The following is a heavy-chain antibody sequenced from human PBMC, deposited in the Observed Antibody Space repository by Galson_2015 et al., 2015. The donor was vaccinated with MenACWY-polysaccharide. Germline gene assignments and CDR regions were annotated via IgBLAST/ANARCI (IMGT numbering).Heavy chain of an antibody. J-gene: IGHJ3*01. CDR2: ISWDGDN. CDR1: GFSLITTGVG. V-gene: IGHV2-5*02. Sequence: PALVNPTQPHTLPCTFSGFSLITTGVGVNWIRQPPGKALEWLAVISWDGDNRYSPSLRSRLTVTKDTSKNQVVLTMTNMDPVDTATYYCAHVMITFGGVIGDDAFDVWGQGTMVTVSS. CDR3: AHVMITFGGVIGDDAFDV. D-gene: IGHD3-16*01.